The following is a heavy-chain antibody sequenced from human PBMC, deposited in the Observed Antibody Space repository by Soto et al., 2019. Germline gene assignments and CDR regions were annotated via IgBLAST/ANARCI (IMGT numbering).Heavy chain of an antibody. CDR1: GGTFNSHT. CDR2: VVPLLGIE. Sequence: QVQLVQSGAKVKRPGSSVKVSCKASGGTFNSHTINWVRQAPGQGLEWVGRVVPLLGIESHPQKFKDRLTITADTSPDSVFMELSNRRSDDTAVYYCTRYRPAKDVVPGPRQDFDSWGRGTLLTVSS. V-gene: IGHV1-69*02. CDR3: TRYRPAKDVVPGPRQDFDS. J-gene: IGHJ4*02. D-gene: IGHD2-21*01.